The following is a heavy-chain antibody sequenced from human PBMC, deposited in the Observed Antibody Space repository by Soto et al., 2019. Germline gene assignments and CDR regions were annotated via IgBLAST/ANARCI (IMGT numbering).Heavy chain of an antibody. V-gene: IGHV1-46*01. CDR3: ARAHCSGCSCSPRRSYWYFDL. D-gene: IGHD2-15*01. CDR1: GYTFTSYY. Sequence: ASVKVSCKASGYTFTSYYMHWVRQAPVQVLEWMGIINPSCGSTSYAQKFQGRVTMTRDTSTRTVYMELSSLRSEDTAVYYCARAHCSGCSCSPRRSYWYFDLWGRGTMVTVSS. J-gene: IGHJ2*01. CDR2: INPSCGST.